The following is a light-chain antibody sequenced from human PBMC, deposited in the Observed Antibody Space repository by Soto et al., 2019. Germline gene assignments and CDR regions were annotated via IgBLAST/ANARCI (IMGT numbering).Light chain of an antibody. V-gene: IGLV1-51*02. CDR1: SSNIGNKY. J-gene: IGLJ3*02. CDR3: GTWDISLSAWV. Sequence: QSVLTQPPSVSAAPGQRVTISCSGSSSNIGNKYVSWYQQLPGTAPKLLIYENSQRPSEIPDRFSGSKSGTSATLGITGLQTGDEADYYCGTWDISLSAWVFGGGTQLTVL. CDR2: ENS.